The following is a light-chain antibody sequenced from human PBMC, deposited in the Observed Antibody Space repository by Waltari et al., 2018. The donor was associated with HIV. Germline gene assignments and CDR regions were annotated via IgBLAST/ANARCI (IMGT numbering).Light chain of an antibody. CDR3: QQRDTWPRGIT. V-gene: IGKV3-11*01. J-gene: IGKJ5*01. CDR1: QSVGRY. CDR2: DTI. Sequence: EIVLTQSPATLSLSPGERASLSCRACQSVGRYLAWYQHKPGQVPRLLIYDTIKRATGISARFSGSGSGTDFTLTISSLEPEDFAVYYCQQRDTWPRGITFGQGTRLEIK.